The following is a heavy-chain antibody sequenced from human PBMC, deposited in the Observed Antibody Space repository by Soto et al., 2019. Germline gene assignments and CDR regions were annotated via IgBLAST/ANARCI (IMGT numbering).Heavy chain of an antibody. CDR2: INAGNGNT. D-gene: IGHD2-2*01. Sequence: GASVKVSCKASGYTFTSYAMHWVRQAPGQRLEWMGWINAGNGNTKYSQKFQGRVTITRDTSASTAYMELSSLRSEDTAVYYCARDQMPGVGPFDIWGQGTMVTVSS. J-gene: IGHJ3*02. CDR3: ARDQMPGVGPFDI. V-gene: IGHV1-3*01. CDR1: GYTFTSYA.